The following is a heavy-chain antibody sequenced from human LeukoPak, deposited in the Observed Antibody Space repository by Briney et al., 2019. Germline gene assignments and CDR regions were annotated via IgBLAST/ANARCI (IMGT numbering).Heavy chain of an antibody. CDR2: IGISSGNT. CDR1: GFNFIDYS. J-gene: IGHJ4*01. Sequence: GGSLRLSCAASGFNFIDYSMNWVRQAPGKGLEWISYIGISSGNTKYADSVKGRFTISRDKARNSLYLQMNSLRVEDTAMYYCARDHRYAFDNWGHGTLVSVSS. V-gene: IGHV3-48*01. CDR3: ARDHRYAFDN. D-gene: IGHD5-12*01.